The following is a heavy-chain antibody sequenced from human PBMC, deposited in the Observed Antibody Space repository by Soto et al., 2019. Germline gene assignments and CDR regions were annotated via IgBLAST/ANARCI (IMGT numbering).Heavy chain of an antibody. CDR3: ARGSRADWYFDL. CDR1: GFTFSSYW. J-gene: IGHJ2*01. Sequence: EERLVESGGGLVQPGGSLRLSCTASGFTFSSYWMHWVREAPGKGLVWVSRINLDGSIITYADSVKGRFTISRDNAKNTLYLQMNSLRVEDTTVFYCARGSRADWYFDLWGHGTLVTVSS. CDR2: INLDGSII. D-gene: IGHD3-10*01. V-gene: IGHV3-74*03.